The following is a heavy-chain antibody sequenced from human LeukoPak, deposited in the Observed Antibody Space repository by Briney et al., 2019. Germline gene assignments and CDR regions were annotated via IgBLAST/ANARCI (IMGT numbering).Heavy chain of an antibody. J-gene: IGHJ4*02. D-gene: IGHD2-15*01. CDR3: AKAGGYCSGGNCYSNF. V-gene: IGHV3-30*18. Sequence: GGSLRLSCAVSGFTFSDYAMHWVRQAPGKGLEWVAVISYDGRNKYSRDSVKGRFTISRDNSKNTVYLEMNSLRPEDTAVYHCAKAGGYCSGGNCYSNFWGQGILVTVSS. CDR1: GFTFSDYA. CDR2: ISYDGRNK.